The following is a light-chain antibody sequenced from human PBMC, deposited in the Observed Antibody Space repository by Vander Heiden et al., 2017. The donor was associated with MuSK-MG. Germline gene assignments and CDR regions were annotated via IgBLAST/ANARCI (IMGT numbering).Light chain of an antibody. Sequence: DSHMFQSPSSLSASVGDRVIITCRARQGISSYLSWYQQKPGKAPKHLIYAASSLQSGIPSRFSGSGSGTDFTLTISSLQPEDFATYYCQQYYSTLWTFGQGTKVEIK. CDR3: QQYYSTLWT. CDR1: QGISSY. V-gene: IGKV1-39*01. CDR2: AAS. J-gene: IGKJ1*01.